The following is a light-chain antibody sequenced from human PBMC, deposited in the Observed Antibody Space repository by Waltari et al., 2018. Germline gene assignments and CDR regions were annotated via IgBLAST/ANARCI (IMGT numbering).Light chain of an antibody. CDR2: VNSDGSH. Sequence: QLVLTQSPSAYASLGASVELTCTLSSGHSNNIIAWHQQQPEKGPRYLMKVNSDGSHSKGDQIPDRFSGSSSGAEHYLTISSLQSEDEADYYCQTGGHGTWVFGGGTKLTVL. CDR3: QTGGHGTWV. CDR1: SGHSNNI. V-gene: IGLV4-69*01. J-gene: IGLJ3*02.